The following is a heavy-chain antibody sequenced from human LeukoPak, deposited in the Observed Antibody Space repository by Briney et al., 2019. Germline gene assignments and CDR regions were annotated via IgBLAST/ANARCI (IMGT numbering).Heavy chain of an antibody. J-gene: IGHJ6*03. CDR2: IKQDGTER. D-gene: IGHD1-26*01. Sequence: GGSLRLSCAASGFTFTTYWMSWVRQAPGKGLEWVANIKQDGTERYYVDSVKGRFTISRDNVKNSLYLQMNSLRAEDTAVYYCARDPYSGNYGNYYYYYMDVWGKGTTVTISS. CDR3: ARDPYSGNYGNYYYYYMDV. CDR1: GFTFTTYW. V-gene: IGHV3-7*01.